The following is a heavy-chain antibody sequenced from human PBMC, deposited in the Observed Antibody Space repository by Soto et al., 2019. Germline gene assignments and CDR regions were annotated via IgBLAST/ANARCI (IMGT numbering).Heavy chain of an antibody. CDR1: GGSFSGYY. CDR3: ASVGSDYDNSGYYLP. J-gene: IGHJ5*02. CDR2: INHSGST. D-gene: IGHD3-22*01. V-gene: IGHV4-34*01. Sequence: SETLSLTCAVYGGSFSGYYWSWIRQPPGKGLEWIGEINHSGSTNYILSLKSRVTISVDTSKNQFPLNLRSVTAADTAVYYCASVGSDYDNSGYYLPWGPGTLVTVSP.